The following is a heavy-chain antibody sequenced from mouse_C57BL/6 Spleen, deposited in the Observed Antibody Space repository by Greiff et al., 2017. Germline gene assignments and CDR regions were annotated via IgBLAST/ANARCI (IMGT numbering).Heavy chain of an antibody. V-gene: IGHV1-76*01. CDR3: VSSYAMDY. D-gene: IGHD1-3*01. Sequence: VQRVESGAELVRPGASVKLSCKASGYTFTDYYINWVKQRPGQGLEWIARIYPGSGNTYYNEKFKGKATLTAEKSSSTAYMQLSSLTSEDSAVYFCVSSYAMDYWGQGTSVTVSS. J-gene: IGHJ4*01. CDR1: GYTFTDYY. CDR2: IYPGSGNT.